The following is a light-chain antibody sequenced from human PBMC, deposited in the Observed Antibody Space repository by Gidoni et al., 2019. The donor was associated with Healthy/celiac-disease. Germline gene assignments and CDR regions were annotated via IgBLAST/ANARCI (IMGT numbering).Light chain of an antibody. CDR3: AAWDDILTVV. CDR1: SSNIGSNP. Sequence: QSVLTQPPSASGTPGQRVTISCSGSSSNIGSNPVNWYQQLPGAAPKLLIYDNYQRPSGVPDRFSGSKSGTSASLAISGLQSEDEAEYYCAAWDDILTVVFGGGTKLTVL. J-gene: IGLJ3*02. CDR2: DNY. V-gene: IGLV1-44*01.